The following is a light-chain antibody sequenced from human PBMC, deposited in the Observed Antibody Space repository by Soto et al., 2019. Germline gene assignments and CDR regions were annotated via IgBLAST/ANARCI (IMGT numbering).Light chain of an antibody. CDR1: QTVRSN. Sequence: EIVMTQSPATLSVSPGERATLSCRASQTVRSNLAWYQQKPGQAPRLLIDGASSRATGIPARFSGSGSGTNFTLTISILQADDFAVYYCQHYNAWPLAFAQGTRVDIK. V-gene: IGKV3-15*01. CDR3: QHYNAWPLA. CDR2: GAS. J-gene: IGKJ1*01.